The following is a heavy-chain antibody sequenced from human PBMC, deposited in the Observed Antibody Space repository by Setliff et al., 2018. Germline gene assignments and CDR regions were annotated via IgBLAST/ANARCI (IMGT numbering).Heavy chain of an antibody. D-gene: IGHD3-22*01. V-gene: IGHV4-30-4*08. Sequence: ASETLSLTCTVSGGSISSGDYYWSWIRQPPGKGLEWIGYIYSSGSTYYNPSLKSRVSLSVDTSKNQFSLKLSSVTAADTAVYYCARESRYYYDNLGTLDYWGQGTLVTVSS. CDR2: IYSSGST. J-gene: IGHJ4*02. CDR3: ARESRYYYDNLGTLDY. CDR1: GGSISSGDYY.